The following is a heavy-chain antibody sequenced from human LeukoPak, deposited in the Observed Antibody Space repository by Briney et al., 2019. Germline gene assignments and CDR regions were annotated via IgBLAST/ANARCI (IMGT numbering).Heavy chain of an antibody. CDR1: GFTFSSHW. V-gene: IGHV3-7*01. D-gene: IGHD5-18*01. CDR3: ARDLSGIAGYTYGRGIDY. CDR2: IKKDGSEK. J-gene: IGHJ4*02. Sequence: GSLRLSCAASGFTFSSHWMSWVRQAPGKGLEWVANIKKDGSEKYYVDAVKGRFTISRDNAKTSLYLQMNSLRAEDTAVYYCARDLSGIAGYTYGRGIDYWGQGTLVTVSS.